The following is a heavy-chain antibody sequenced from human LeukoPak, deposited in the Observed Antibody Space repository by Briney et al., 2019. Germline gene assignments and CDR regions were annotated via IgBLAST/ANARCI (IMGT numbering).Heavy chain of an antibody. J-gene: IGHJ1*01. CDR2: IIPILGIA. Sequence: ASVKVSCKASGGTFSSYAISWVRQAPGQGLEWMGRIIPILGIANYAQKFQGRVTITADKSTSTAYMELSSLRSEDTAVYYCARGYCSGGSCYLAEYFQHWGRGTLVTVSS. CDR3: ARGYCSGGSCYLAEYFQH. CDR1: GGTFSSYA. D-gene: IGHD2-15*01. V-gene: IGHV1-69*04.